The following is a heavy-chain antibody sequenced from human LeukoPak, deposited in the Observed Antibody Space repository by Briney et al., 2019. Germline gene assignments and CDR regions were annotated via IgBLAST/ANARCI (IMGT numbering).Heavy chain of an antibody. CDR2: ISYDGSNK. CDR1: GFIFSSYA. CDR3: ARDRNSYGDTYYFDY. D-gene: IGHD5-18*01. V-gene: IGHV3-30-3*01. J-gene: IGHJ4*02. Sequence: GGSLRLSCAASGFIFSSYAMHWVRQAPGKGLEWVAVISYDGSNKYYADSVKGRFTISRDNSKNTLYLQVNSLRAEDTAVYYCARDRNSYGDTYYFDYWGQGTLVTVSS.